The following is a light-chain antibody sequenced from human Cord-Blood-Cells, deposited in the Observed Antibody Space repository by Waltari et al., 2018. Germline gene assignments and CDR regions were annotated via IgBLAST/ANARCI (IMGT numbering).Light chain of an antibody. CDR3: QSYDSSLSGHVV. V-gene: IGLV1-40*01. CDR2: GNS. J-gene: IGLJ2*01. Sequence: QSVLTQPPSVSGAPGQRVTISCTGSSPNIGPGYDVPWYQQLPGTAPKLLIYGNSNRPSGVPDRFSGSKSGTSASLAITGLQAEDEADYYCQSYDSSLSGHVVFGGGTKLTVL. CDR1: SPNIGPGYD.